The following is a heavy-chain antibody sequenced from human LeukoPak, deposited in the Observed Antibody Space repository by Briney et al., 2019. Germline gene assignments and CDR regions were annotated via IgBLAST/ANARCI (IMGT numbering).Heavy chain of an antibody. J-gene: IGHJ3*02. Sequence: SETLSLTCTVSGGSISSYYRSWIRQPPGKGLEWIGYIYYSGSTNYNPSLKSRVTISVDTSKNQFSLKLSSVTAADTAVYYCARHLAVAGTDAFDIWGQGTMVTVSS. V-gene: IGHV4-59*08. CDR1: GGSISSYY. D-gene: IGHD6-19*01. CDR2: IYYSGST. CDR3: ARHLAVAGTDAFDI.